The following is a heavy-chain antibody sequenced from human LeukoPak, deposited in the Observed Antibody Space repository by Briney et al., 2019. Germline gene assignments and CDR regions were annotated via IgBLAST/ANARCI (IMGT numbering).Heavy chain of an antibody. CDR1: GYTFTSYG. J-gene: IGHJ5*02. V-gene: IGHV1-18*01. D-gene: IGHD3-22*01. CDR2: ISAYNGNT. CDR3: ARVHMIVVVMGWFDP. Sequence: ASVKVSCKASGYTFTSYGISWVRQAPGQGLEWMGWISAYNGNTNYAQKLQGRVTMTTDTSTSTAYMELRSLRSDDTAVYYCARVHMIVVVMGWFDPWGQGTLVTVSS.